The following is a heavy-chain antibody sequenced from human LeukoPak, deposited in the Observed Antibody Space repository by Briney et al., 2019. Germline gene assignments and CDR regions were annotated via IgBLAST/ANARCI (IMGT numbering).Heavy chain of an antibody. CDR1: GGSISSYY. CDR2: IYYSGST. J-gene: IGHJ4*02. D-gene: IGHD3-10*01. V-gene: IGHV4-59*01. Sequence: SETLSLTCTVPGGSISSYYWSWIRQPPGKGLEWIGYIYYSGSTNYNPSLKSRVTISVDTSKNQFSLKLSSVTAADTAVYYCARERSIWFGDWFDYWGQGTLVTVSS. CDR3: ARERSIWFGDWFDY.